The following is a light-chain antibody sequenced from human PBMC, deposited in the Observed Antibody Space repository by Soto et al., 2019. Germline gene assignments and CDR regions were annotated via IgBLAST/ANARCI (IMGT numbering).Light chain of an antibody. CDR2: NNN. J-gene: IGLJ2*01. CDR3: RSYDSSLSQSV. CDR1: RSNIGAGYD. V-gene: IGLV1-40*01. Sequence: QSVLTQPPSVSGAPGQRVTISCAGSRSNIGAGYDVQWYQHLPGTAPKLLIYNNNNRPSGVPDRFSGSKSGTSASLAITGLQAEDEADYYCRSYDSSLSQSVFGGGTKLTVL.